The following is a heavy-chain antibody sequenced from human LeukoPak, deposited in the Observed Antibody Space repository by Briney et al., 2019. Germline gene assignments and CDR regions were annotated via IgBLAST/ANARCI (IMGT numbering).Heavy chain of an antibody. Sequence: GGSLRLSCAASGFTFSSYWMSWVRKAPGKGLEWVANIKQDGSEKYYVDSVKGRFTICRDNAKNSLYLQMNSLRAEDTAVYYCARKKMHYYDSSGYYQGGAFDIWGQGTMLTVSS. CDR1: GFTFSSYW. D-gene: IGHD3-22*01. V-gene: IGHV3-7*01. J-gene: IGHJ3*02. CDR3: ARKKMHYYDSSGYYQGGAFDI. CDR2: IKQDGSEK.